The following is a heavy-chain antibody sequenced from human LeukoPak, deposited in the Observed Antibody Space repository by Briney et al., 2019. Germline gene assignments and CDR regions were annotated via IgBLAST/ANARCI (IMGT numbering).Heavy chain of an antibody. CDR2: ISWNSGSI. V-gene: IGHV3-9*03. J-gene: IGHJ5*02. Sequence: PGKSLRLSCAASGFTFDDYAMHWVRQAPGKGLEWVSGISWNSGSIGYADSVKGRFTISRDNAKNSLYLQMNSLRAEDMALYYCAKDSTPSMVRGVIGFDPWGQGTLVTVSS. D-gene: IGHD3-10*01. CDR3: AKDSTPSMVRGVIGFDP. CDR1: GFTFDDYA.